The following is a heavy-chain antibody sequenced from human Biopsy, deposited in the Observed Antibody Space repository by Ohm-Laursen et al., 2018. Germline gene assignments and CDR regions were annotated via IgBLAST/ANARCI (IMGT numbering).Heavy chain of an antibody. J-gene: IGHJ4*02. Sequence: PSQTLSLTWSVSRGSISGSYWTWIRQPPGKGLDWIGSIYYNGDTYCNPSLKSRVTIAVETSKNLFSRKLSSVTAADTAVYYCARLDYDSSGSYYYFHSWGQGTLVTVSS. D-gene: IGHD3-22*01. CDR1: RGSISGSY. CDR2: IYYNGDT. CDR3: ARLDYDSSGSYYYFHS. V-gene: IGHV4-39*01.